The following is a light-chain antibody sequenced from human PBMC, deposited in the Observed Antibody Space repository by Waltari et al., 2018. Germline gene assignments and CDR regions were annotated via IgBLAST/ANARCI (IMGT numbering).Light chain of an antibody. CDR3: AAWDDSLNGYV. Sequence: QSVLTQPPSASGTPGQRVTISCSGSSSNIGSNTVNWYQQLPGTAPKLLIYSNNQRPSGVPARFSRSKSGRSASLALSGLQSEDGAAYYCAAWDDSLNGYVFGTGTKVTVL. CDR2: SNN. J-gene: IGLJ1*01. CDR1: SSNIGSNT. V-gene: IGLV1-44*01.